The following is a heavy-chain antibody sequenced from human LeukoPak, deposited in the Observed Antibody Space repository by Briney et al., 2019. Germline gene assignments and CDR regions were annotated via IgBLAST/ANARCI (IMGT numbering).Heavy chain of an antibody. CDR2: INPSGGST. D-gene: IGHD4-11*01. CDR1: GGTFSSYA. CDR3: AREGTTVTTAAFDY. J-gene: IGHJ4*02. Sequence: GASVKVSCKASGGTFSSYAISWVRQAPGQGPEWMGIINPSGGSTSYAQKFQGRVTMTRDTPTSTVYMELSSLRSEDTAVYYCAREGTTVTTAAFDYWGQGTLVTVSS. V-gene: IGHV1-46*01.